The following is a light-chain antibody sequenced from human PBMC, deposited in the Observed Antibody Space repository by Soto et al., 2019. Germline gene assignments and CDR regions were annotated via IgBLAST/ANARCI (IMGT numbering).Light chain of an antibody. CDR3: QVWDASNDLHIL. V-gene: IGLV1-47*01. CDR1: SSNIGSNY. J-gene: IGLJ2*01. Sequence: QPVLTQPPSASGTPGQRVTISCSGSSSNIGSNYVYWYQQFPGTAPKLLIYRNNQRPSGVPDRFSGSKSGTSASLAISGLRSEDEADYYCQVWDASNDLHILFGGGTKLTVL. CDR2: RNN.